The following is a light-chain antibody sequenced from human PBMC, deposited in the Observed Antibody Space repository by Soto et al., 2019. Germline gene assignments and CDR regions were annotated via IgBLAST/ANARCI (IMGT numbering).Light chain of an antibody. CDR3: QQSYSTPRT. CDR2: AAS. CDR1: QSISSY. V-gene: IGKV1-39*01. J-gene: IGKJ1*01. Sequence: DIQMTQSPSSLSASVGDRVTITCRASQSISSYLNWYQQKPGKAPKLLIYAASSLQSGVPSRFSGSGSGTDSTLTISSLQPEDFATYYCQQSYSTPRTFRQGTKVDIK.